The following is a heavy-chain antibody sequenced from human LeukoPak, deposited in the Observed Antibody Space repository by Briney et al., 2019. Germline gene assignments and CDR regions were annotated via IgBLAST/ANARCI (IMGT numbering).Heavy chain of an antibody. CDR2: ISGGGDRT. Sequence: GGSLRLSCAASGFTFGNYAMSWVRPAPGKGPEWVSAISGGGDRTYYADSVKGRFTISRDNSKNTLFLQMNGLRAEDTAIYYCTDSGIVGAYGFFDYWGQGTQVTVSS. CDR1: GFTFGNYA. J-gene: IGHJ4*02. V-gene: IGHV3-23*01. CDR3: TDSGIVGAYGFFDY. D-gene: IGHD1-26*01.